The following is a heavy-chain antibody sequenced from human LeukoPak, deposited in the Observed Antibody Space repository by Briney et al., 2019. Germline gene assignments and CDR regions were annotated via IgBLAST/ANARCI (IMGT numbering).Heavy chain of an antibody. J-gene: IGHJ4*02. D-gene: IGHD6-19*01. CDR2: ISSDTSYV. CDR3: ARDLASGWPKSPFYY. CDR1: GFTFSSYI. V-gene: IGHV3-21*01. Sequence: GGSLRHFCAGSGFTFSSYIMNWLRQAPGKGLEWVSSISSDTSYVYYADSVKGRFTISRDNAKRSLYLQMNSLRAEDTAVYYCARDLASGWPKSPFYYWGQG.